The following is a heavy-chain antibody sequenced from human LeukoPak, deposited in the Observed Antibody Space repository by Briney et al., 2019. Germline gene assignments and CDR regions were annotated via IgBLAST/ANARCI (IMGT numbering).Heavy chain of an antibody. V-gene: IGHV4-38-2*01. CDR2: IYHSGST. CDR3: ARVLKGRAPFNY. J-gene: IGHJ4*02. CDR1: GGSFSGYY. Sequence: PSETLSLTCAVYGGSFSGYYWGWIRQPPGKGLEWIGSIYHSGSTYYNPSLKSRVTISVDTSKNQFSQKLSSVTAADTAVYYCARVLKGRAPFNYWGQGTLVTVSS.